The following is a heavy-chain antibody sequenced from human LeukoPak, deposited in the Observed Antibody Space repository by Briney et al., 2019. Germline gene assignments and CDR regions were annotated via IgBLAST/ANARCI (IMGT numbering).Heavy chain of an antibody. CDR2: IYYTGST. CDR3: ARHPFATPFDH. Sequence: SETLSLTCTVSGGSISNYYWSWIRQPPGKGLEWIGYIYYTGSTKCNPSLKSRVTISVDTSQNQFSLRLTSVTAADTAVYYCARHPFATPFDHWGQGTLVTVSS. CDR1: GGSISNYY. D-gene: IGHD2-15*01. J-gene: IGHJ4*02. V-gene: IGHV4-59*08.